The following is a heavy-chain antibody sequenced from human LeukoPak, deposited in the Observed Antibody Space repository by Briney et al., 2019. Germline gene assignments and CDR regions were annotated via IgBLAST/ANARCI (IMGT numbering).Heavy chain of an antibody. Sequence: GGSLRLSCADPGFTFSDHYMDWVRQAPGKGLEWAGRTRNKANSYTTEYAASVKGRFTISRDDSKNSLYLQMNSLKTEDTAVYYCAREVSDGYSRYFDYWGQGTLVTVSS. CDR3: AREVSDGYSRYFDY. D-gene: IGHD6-13*01. CDR1: GFTFSDHY. CDR2: TRNKANSYTT. V-gene: IGHV3-72*01. J-gene: IGHJ4*02.